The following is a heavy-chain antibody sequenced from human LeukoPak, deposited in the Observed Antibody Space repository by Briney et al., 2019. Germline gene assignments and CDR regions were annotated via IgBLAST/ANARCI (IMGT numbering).Heavy chain of an antibody. J-gene: IGHJ4*02. CDR2: ISSSSSTI. Sequence: GGSLRLSCAVSGCSSSSYCMSWVRQAAEKVLEWVSYISSSSSTIYYADSVKGRFTISRDNAKNSLYLQMNSPRDEDTAVYYCARDPDYGDYGKGFDYWGQGTLVTVSS. CDR3: ARDPDYGDYGKGFDY. D-gene: IGHD4-17*01. V-gene: IGHV3-48*02. CDR1: GCSSSSYC.